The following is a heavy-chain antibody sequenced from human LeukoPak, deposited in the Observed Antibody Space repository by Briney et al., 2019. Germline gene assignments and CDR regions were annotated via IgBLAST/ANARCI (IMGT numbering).Heavy chain of an antibody. CDR2: ISGSGGST. CDR3: AKDRGVYYYDSSGYYYHFAH. CDR1: GFTFSSYA. Sequence: GGSLRLSCAASGFTFSSYAMSWVRQAPGKGLEWVSAISGSGGSTYYADSVKGRFTISRDNSKNTLYLQMNSLRAEDTAVYYCAKDRGVYYYDSSGYYYHFAHWGQGTLVTVSS. J-gene: IGHJ5*02. V-gene: IGHV3-23*01. D-gene: IGHD3-22*01.